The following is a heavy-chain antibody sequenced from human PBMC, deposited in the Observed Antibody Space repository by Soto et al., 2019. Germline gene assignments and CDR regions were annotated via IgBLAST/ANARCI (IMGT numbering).Heavy chain of an antibody. D-gene: IGHD3-10*01. V-gene: IGHV1-18*01. J-gene: IGHJ4*02. CDR3: ARSSISGIFFYFY. Sequence: ASVKVSCKASGYTFTDNGVSWMRQAPGQGLEWMGWINPNNGDTRYAQKFQGRVTMTTDTSTSTAYVELRSLSSDDTAMYYCARSSISGIFFYFYWGQGTLVTAPQ. CDR2: INPNNGDT. CDR1: GYTFTDNG.